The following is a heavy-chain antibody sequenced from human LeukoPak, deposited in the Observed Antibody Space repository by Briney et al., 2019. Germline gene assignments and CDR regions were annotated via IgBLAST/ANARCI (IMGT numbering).Heavy chain of an antibody. Sequence: ASVKVSCKASGYTFTGYYMHWVRQAPGQGLEWMGWINPNSGGTNYAQKFQGRVTMTRDTSISTAYMELSRLRSDDTAVYYCARDLGDSYGYKDYWGQGTLVTVSS. D-gene: IGHD5-18*01. CDR1: GYTFTGYY. CDR2: INPNSGGT. V-gene: IGHV1-2*02. CDR3: ARDLGDSYGYKDY. J-gene: IGHJ4*02.